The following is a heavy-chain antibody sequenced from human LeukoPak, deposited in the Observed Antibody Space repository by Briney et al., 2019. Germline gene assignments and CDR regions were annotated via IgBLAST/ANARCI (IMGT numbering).Heavy chain of an antibody. Sequence: ASVKVSCKASGYTFTGYYMHWVRQAPGQGLEWMGRINPNSGGTNYAQKSQGRVTMTRDTSISTAYMELSRLRSDDTAVYYCARVSSGGSSGYLFDYWGQGTLVTVSS. J-gene: IGHJ4*02. CDR2: INPNSGGT. V-gene: IGHV1-2*06. CDR1: GYTFTGYY. CDR3: ARVSSGGSSGYLFDY. D-gene: IGHD3-22*01.